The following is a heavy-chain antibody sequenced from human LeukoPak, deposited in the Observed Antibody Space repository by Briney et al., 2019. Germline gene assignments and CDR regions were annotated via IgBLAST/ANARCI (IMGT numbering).Heavy chain of an antibody. D-gene: IGHD5-24*01. CDR1: GYTFAGYY. J-gene: IGHJ6*02. CDR3: ARATNYYYGMDV. CDR2: INPNSGGT. V-gene: IGHV1-2*04. Sequence: ASVKVSCKASGYTFAGYYMHWVRQAPGQGLEWMGWINPNSGGTNYAQKFQGWVTMTRDTSISTAYMELSRLRSDDTAVYYCARATNYYYGMDVWGQGTTVTVSS.